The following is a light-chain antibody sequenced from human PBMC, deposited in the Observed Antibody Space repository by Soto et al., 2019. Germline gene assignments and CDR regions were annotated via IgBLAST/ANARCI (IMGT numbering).Light chain of an antibody. J-gene: IGKJ2*01. CDR1: QNIVNW. Sequence: DIQMTQSPSTLSASVGERVTITCRARQNIVNWLAWYQQKPGKAPNLLIYKTSTLQRGVPSRFSGSGSGTEFTLTTSSLQPDDFATYYCQQYDSHPMYTFGQGTKVDIK. CDR2: KTS. V-gene: IGKV1-5*03. CDR3: QQYDSHPMYT.